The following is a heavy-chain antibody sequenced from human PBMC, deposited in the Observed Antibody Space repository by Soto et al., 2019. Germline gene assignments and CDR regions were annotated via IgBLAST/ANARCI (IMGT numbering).Heavy chain of an antibody. J-gene: IGHJ4*02. Sequence: QVQLVQSGAAVTKPGSSVKVSCKASGGTFSSYAISWVRQAPGQGLEWMGGIIPIFGTANYAQQFQGRVTITADKSTSTSYMELSSLRSEDTAVYYCATNCSGGSCYSWGPDPFDYWGQGTLVTVSS. D-gene: IGHD2-15*01. V-gene: IGHV1-69*06. CDR2: IIPIFGTA. CDR1: GGTFSSYA. CDR3: ATNCSGGSCYSWGPDPFDY.